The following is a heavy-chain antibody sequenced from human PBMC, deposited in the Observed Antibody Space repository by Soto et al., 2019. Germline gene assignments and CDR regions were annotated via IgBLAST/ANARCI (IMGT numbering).Heavy chain of an antibody. J-gene: IGHJ6*02. CDR1: GFTFSSCG. Sequence: GGSLRLSCAASGFTFSSCGMHWVRQASGNGLEWVAVISYEGSNKYYADSVKGRFTISRDNSKNTLYLQMNSLRAEDTAVYYCAKDGHYYDSSGYYLIYYYYGMDVWGQGTTVTVSS. CDR2: ISYEGSNK. CDR3: AKDGHYYDSSGYYLIYYYYGMDV. V-gene: IGHV3-30*18. D-gene: IGHD3-22*01.